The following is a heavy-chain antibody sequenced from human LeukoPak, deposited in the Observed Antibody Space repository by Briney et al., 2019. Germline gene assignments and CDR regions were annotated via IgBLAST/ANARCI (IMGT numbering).Heavy chain of an antibody. Sequence: SVKVSCKASGGAFSTYVITWVRQAPGQGLEWMGGIIPITGTANYAQKFQGRVTITAHETTSTAYMELRSLTSEDTAVYYCARGADDYIVAMTPFDYWGQGTLVTVSS. V-gene: IGHV1-69*13. D-gene: IGHD5-12*01. CDR3: ARGADDYIVAMTPFDY. CDR2: IIPITGTA. CDR1: GGAFSTYV. J-gene: IGHJ4*02.